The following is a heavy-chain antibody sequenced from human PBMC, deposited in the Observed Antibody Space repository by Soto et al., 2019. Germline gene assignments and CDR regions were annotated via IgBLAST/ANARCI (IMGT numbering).Heavy chain of an antibody. D-gene: IGHD2-8*02. Sequence: EVQRVESWGGLVQTAGSLRLSCAASGFTFSRYCMHWVRHAPWKALVWLARVNSDGSSSSYADSVKGRFTISRDNAKHTVYRRMKSLSSAATAVYSCARAWYWDAFYIWCKGTMVTVSS. CDR1: GFTFSRYC. J-gene: IGHJ3*02. CDR3: ARAWYWDAFYI. CDR2: VNSDGSSS. V-gene: IGHV3-74*01.